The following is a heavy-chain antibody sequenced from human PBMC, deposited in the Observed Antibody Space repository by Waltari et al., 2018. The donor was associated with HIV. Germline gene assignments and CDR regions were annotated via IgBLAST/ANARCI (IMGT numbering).Heavy chain of an antibody. J-gene: IGHJ6*02. CDR2: ICGNDGNK. D-gene: IGHD5-12*01. CDR1: GFDLTSYG. CDR3: VRGGGSWLQETHYYKSLDV. Sequence: QVQLMQSGPETRKPGDSVKMSCRAAGFDLTSYGITWVRQAPGQAIEWMGWICGNDGNKDGDGRFKNRVSLTTVTSTATFFLEVRSLTVDDSATYYCVRGGGSWLQETHYYKSLDVWGPGTTVIVS. V-gene: IGHV1-18*01.